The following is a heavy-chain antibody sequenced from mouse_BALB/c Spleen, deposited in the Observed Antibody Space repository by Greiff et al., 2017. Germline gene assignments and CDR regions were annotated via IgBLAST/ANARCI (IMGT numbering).Heavy chain of an antibody. CDR3: ARMYRYDRGDFDY. CDR2: INPYNGDT. Sequence: EVKLVESGPELVKPGASVKISCKASGYSFTGYFMNWVMQSHGKSLEWIGRINPYNGDTFYNQKFKGKATLTVDKSSSTAHMELRSLASEDSAVYYCARMYRYDRGDFDYWGQGTTLTVSS. V-gene: IGHV1-20*02. CDR1: GYSFTGYF. J-gene: IGHJ2*01. D-gene: IGHD2-14*01.